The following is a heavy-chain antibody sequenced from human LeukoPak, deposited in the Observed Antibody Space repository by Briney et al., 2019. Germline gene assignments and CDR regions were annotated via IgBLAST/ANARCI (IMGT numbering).Heavy chain of an antibody. Sequence: ASVTVSCKASGYTFTGYYMHWVRQAPGQGLEWMGWINPNSGGTNYAQKFQGRVTMTRDTSISTAYMELSRLRSDDTAVYYCARLMRYYDFWSGDYYGMAVWGQGTTVTVPS. D-gene: IGHD3-3*01. V-gene: IGHV1-2*02. CDR3: ARLMRYYDFWSGDYYGMAV. CDR1: GYTFTGYY. J-gene: IGHJ6*02. CDR2: INPNSGGT.